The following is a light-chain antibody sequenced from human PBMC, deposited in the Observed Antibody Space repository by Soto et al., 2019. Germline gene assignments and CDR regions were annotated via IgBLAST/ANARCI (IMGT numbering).Light chain of an antibody. CDR2: EVT. CDR3: ISYKTDDTFL. CDR1: GSDIGFYNY. V-gene: IGLV2-8*01. J-gene: IGLJ1*01. Sequence: QSALTQPPSASGSPGQSVTISCIGSGSDIGFYNYVSWYQQHPGKVPKLLIYEVTKRPSGVPDRFSGSKSGNTASLTVSGLQAEDEAEYFCISYKTDDTFLFGTGTKVTVL.